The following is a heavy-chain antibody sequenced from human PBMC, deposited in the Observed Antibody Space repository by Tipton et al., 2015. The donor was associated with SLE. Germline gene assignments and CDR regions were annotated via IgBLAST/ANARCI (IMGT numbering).Heavy chain of an antibody. V-gene: IGHV4-39*07. CDR3: ARDLVSGWYVGYYYYYGMDV. CDR2: IYYSGST. CDR1: GGSISSSSYY. J-gene: IGHJ6*02. Sequence: TLSRTCTVSGGSISSSSYYWGWIRQPPGKGLEWIGSIYYSGSTYYNPSLKSRVTISVDTSKNQFSLKLSSVTAADTAVYYCARDLVSGWYVGYYYYYGMDVWGQGTTVTVSS. D-gene: IGHD6-19*01.